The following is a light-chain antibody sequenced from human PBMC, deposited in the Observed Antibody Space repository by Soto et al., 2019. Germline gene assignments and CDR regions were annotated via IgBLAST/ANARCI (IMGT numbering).Light chain of an antibody. CDR2: RNN. V-gene: IGLV1-47*01. CDR3: AAWDDSLSGRV. J-gene: IGLJ2*01. CDR1: SSNIGSNY. Sequence: QSVLTQPPSASGTPGQRVTISCSGSSSNIGSNYVYWYQQLPGTAPKLLIYRNNQRPSGVPDRFSGSKSGTSASLAISGPRSEDGADYYCAAWDDSLSGRVFGGGTKLTVL.